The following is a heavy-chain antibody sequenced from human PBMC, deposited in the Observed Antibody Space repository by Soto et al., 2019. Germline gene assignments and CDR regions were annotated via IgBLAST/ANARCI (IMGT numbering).Heavy chain of an antibody. CDR3: ARDKGRSPLDY. D-gene: IGHD2-15*01. CDR2: ISSSSSTI. Sequence: GGSLRLSCAASGFTFSSYAMSWVRQAPGKGLEWVSYISSSSSTIYYADSVKGRFTISRDNAKNSLYLQMNSLRVEDTAVYYCARDKGRSPLDYWGQGTLVTVSS. CDR1: GFTFSSYA. J-gene: IGHJ4*02. V-gene: IGHV3-48*01.